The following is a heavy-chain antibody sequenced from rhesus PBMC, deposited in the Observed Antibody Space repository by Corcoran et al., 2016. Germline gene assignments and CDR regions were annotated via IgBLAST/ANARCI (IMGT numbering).Heavy chain of an antibody. V-gene: IGHV4-160*01. CDR1: GGSFSSYW. D-gene: IGHD2-2*01. CDR2: IYGSWGST. J-gene: IGHJ4*01. CDR3: ARDREGIAVDY. Sequence: QVQLQESGPGLVKPSETLSLTCAVSGGSFSSYWWGWIRQPPGKGLEWIGSIYGSWGSTENNPSLKRRATSSRDTSKNQFSLKLSAGTAADTAVYYCARDREGIAVDYWGQGVLVTVSS.